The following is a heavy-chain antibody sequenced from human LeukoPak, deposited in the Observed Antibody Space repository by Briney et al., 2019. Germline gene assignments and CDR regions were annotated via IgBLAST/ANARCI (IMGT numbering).Heavy chain of an antibody. J-gene: IGHJ5*02. CDR3: ARDIPGGASFLDQ. Sequence: PGGSLRLSCAASGFTFNNYWMTWVRQAPGKGLEWVAHIHESGSYQNYVDSVRGRFTVSRDNTKRVLHLQMDSLRAEDTAVYYCARDIPGGASFLDQWGQGTLVTVSS. CDR2: IHESGSYQ. V-gene: IGHV3-7*01. CDR1: GFTFNNYW. D-gene: IGHD5-18*01.